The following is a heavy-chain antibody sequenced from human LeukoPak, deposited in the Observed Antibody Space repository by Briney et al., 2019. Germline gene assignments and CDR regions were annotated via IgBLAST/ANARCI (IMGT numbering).Heavy chain of an antibody. CDR3: ARAMHQYSSSPLFDP. J-gene: IGHJ5*02. V-gene: IGHV1-46*01. CDR2: ISPSGGST. Sequence: ASVKVSCKAFGYTFTSNYMHWVRQAPGQGPEWMGVISPSGGSTTYAQKFQGRVTLTRDMSTSTDYLELSSLRSEGTAVYYCARAMHQYSSSPLFDPWGQGTLVTVSS. CDR1: GYTFTSNY. D-gene: IGHD6-13*01.